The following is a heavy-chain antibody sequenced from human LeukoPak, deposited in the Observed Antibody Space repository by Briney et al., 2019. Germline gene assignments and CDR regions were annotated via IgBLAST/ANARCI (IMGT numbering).Heavy chain of an antibody. V-gene: IGHV4-59*08. CDR3: ASEAAYYDSSGYSSPFAFDI. D-gene: IGHD3-22*01. J-gene: IGHJ3*02. Sequence: SETLSLTCTVSGGSISSYYWSWIRQPPGKGLEWIGYIYYSGSTNYNPSLKSRVTISVDTSKNQFSLKLSSVTAADTAVYYCASEAAYYDSSGYSSPFAFDIWGQGTMVTVSS. CDR2: IYYSGST. CDR1: GGSISSYY.